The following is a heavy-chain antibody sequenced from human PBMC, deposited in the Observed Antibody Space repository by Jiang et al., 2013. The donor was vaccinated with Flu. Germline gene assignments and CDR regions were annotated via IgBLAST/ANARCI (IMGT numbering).Heavy chain of an antibody. CDR2: GGST. Sequence: GGSTSYAQKFQGRVTMTRDTSTSTVYMELSSLRSEDTAVYYCARDLSIVVVVAATRRSSYYYGMDVWGQGTTVTVSS. J-gene: IGHJ6*02. D-gene: IGHD2-15*01. CDR3: ARDLSIVVVVAATRRSSYYYGMDV. V-gene: IGHV1-46*01.